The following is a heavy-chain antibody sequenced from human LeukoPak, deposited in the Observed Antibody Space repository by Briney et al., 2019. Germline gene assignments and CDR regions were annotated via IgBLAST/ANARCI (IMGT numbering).Heavy chain of an antibody. CDR3: AKDPSNYGSGFMDV. Sequence: GGSLRLSCAASRFTFRSFGIHWVRQAPGKGLEWVAFIRDDGSNKYYADSVKGRFTISRDNSKNTLFLQMNSLRAEDTAVYYCAKDPSNYGSGFMDVWGKGTTVTVSS. CDR1: RFTFRSFG. D-gene: IGHD3-10*01. V-gene: IGHV3-30*02. CDR2: IRDDGSNK. J-gene: IGHJ6*03.